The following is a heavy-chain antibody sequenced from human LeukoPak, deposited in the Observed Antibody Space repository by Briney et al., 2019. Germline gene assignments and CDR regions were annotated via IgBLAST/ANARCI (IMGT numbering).Heavy chain of an antibody. CDR2: ISGSGGST. J-gene: IGHJ5*02. CDR3: AKTSAPGYYGSGSYYH. CDR1: GFTFSSYA. D-gene: IGHD3-10*01. Sequence: GGSLRLSCAASGFTFSSYAMSWVRQAPGKGLEWVSAISGSGGSTYYADSVRGRFTISRDNSKNTLYLQMNSLRAEDTAVYYCAKTSAPGYYGSGSYYHWGQGTLVTVSS. V-gene: IGHV3-23*01.